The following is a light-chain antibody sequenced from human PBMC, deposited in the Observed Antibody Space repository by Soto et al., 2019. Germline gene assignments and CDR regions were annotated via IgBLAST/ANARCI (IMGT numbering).Light chain of an antibody. CDR1: QNVGNN. CDR2: GAT. CDR3: QHYNNWPPYT. V-gene: IGKV3-15*01. J-gene: IGKJ2*01. Sequence: EIVMTQSPATLSVSPGERATLSCRASQNVGNNLAWYQQKPGQAPRLLIYGATTRATGLPARFSGSGSGTDFPLTISSLQSEYFAVYYCQHYNNWPPYTFGQGPKVEIK.